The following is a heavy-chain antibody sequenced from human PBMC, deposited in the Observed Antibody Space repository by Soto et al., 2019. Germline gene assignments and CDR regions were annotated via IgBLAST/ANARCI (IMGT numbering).Heavy chain of an antibody. J-gene: IGHJ6*04. Sequence: PSDTLSLTCTFCVGSIISFVYYLSFIRQHPWNCLELIGYIYYSGSTYYNPSLKIRVTISLDTSKNQFSLKLSSVTSADTAVYYCARGGVHVNHYDRRGGMEVWGKGNTVNVSS. V-gene: IGHV4-31*03. CDR3: ARGGVHVNHYDRRGGMEV. CDR1: VGSIISFVYY. CDR2: IYYSGST. D-gene: IGHD3-22*01.